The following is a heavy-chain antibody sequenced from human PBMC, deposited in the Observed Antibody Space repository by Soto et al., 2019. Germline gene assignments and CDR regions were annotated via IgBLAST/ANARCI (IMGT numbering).Heavy chain of an antibody. J-gene: IGHJ5*02. CDR1: GGSISSGGYS. D-gene: IGHD4-17*01. V-gene: IGHV4-30-2*01. CDR2: IYHSGST. Sequence: SETLSLTCAVSGGSISSGGYSWSWIRQPPGKGLEWIGYIYHSGSTYYNPSLKSRVTISVDRSKNQFSLKLSSVTAADTAVYYCARGMTTNNWFDPWGQGTLGTVSS. CDR3: ARGMTTNNWFDP.